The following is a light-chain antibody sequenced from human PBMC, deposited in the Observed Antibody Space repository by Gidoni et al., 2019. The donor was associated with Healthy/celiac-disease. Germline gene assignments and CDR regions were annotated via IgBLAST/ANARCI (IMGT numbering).Light chain of an antibody. CDR1: QSLLHSNGYNY. Sequence: ESVMTQSPLYRPVTPGEPVSISCRSSQSLLHSNGYNYLDWYLQKPGQSQQLLIYLGSNRASGVPDRFSGSGSGTDFTLKISRVEAEDVGVYYCMQALQTPPFAFGQXTRLEIK. CDR2: LGS. V-gene: IGKV2-28*01. J-gene: IGKJ5*01. CDR3: MQALQTPPFA.